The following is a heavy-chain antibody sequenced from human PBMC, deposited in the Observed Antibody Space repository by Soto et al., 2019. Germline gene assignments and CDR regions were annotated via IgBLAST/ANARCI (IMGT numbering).Heavy chain of an antibody. J-gene: IGHJ4*02. D-gene: IGHD3-22*01. CDR1: GGSFSSYA. CDR3: ARVASLYYDSSGYQSCLDY. V-gene: IGHV1-69*01. Sequence: QVQLVQSGAEVKKPGSSVKVSCTVSGGSFSSYAINWVRQAPGQGLEWLGGIIPAFDTAKYAQKFQGRVKIPAYESTSPGYRELTRLSSDNTAVYYCARVASLYYDSSGYQSCLDYWGKGTLVTFSS. CDR2: IIPAFDTA.